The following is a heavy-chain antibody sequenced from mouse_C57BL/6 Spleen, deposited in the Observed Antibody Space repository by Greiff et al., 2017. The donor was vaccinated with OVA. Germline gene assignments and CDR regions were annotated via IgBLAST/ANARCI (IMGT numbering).Heavy chain of an antibody. J-gene: IGHJ4*01. CDR1: GYTFTSYW. CDR3: AREDDYYAMDY. Sequence: VQLQQPGAELVKPGASVKMSCKASGYTFTSYWITWVKQRPGQGLEWLGDIYPGSGSTNYNEKFKSKATLTVDTSSSTAYMQLSSLTSEDSAVYDCAREDDYYAMDYWGQGTSVTVSS. CDR2: IYPGSGST. V-gene: IGHV1-55*01.